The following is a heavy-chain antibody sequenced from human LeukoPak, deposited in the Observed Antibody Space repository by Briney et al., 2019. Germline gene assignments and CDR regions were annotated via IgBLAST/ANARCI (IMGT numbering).Heavy chain of an antibody. Sequence: GGSLRLSCAASGFTFSGYGMHWVRQAPGKGLEWVAVISYDGTNKYYADSVKGRFTISRDNSKNSLYLQMNSLRAEDTALYHCARTITYYDIWSVYSSWFDPWGQGTLVTVSS. J-gene: IGHJ5*02. V-gene: IGHV3-30*03. CDR1: GFTFSGYG. CDR3: ARTITYYDIWSVYSSWFDP. D-gene: IGHD3-3*01. CDR2: ISYDGTNK.